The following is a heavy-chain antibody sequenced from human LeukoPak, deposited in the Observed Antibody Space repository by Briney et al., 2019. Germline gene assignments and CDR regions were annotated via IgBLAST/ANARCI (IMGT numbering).Heavy chain of an antibody. J-gene: IGHJ4*02. D-gene: IGHD2-2*01. CDR1: GGSFSGYY. Sequence: SETLSLTCAVYGGSFSGYYWSWIRQPPGKGLEWIGEINRSGSTNYNPSLKSRVTISVDTSKNQFSLKLSSVTAADTAVYYCARGNIVVVPAALYSRHIDYWGQGTLVTVSS. V-gene: IGHV4-34*01. CDR3: ARGNIVVVPAALYSRHIDY. CDR2: INRSGST.